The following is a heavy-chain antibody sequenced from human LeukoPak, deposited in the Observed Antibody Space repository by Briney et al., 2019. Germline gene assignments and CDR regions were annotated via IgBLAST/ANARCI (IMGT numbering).Heavy chain of an antibody. V-gene: IGHV1-69*13. CDR3: ATPNTELRFARPRRDYSYYMDV. CDR1: GGTFSSYA. Sequence: ASVNVSCKASGGTFSSYAISWVRQAPGQGLEWMGGIIPIFGTANYAQKFQGRVTITADESTSTAYMELSSLRSEDTAVYYCATPNTELRFARPRRDYSYYMDVWGKGTTVTVSS. CDR2: IIPIFGTA. J-gene: IGHJ6*03. D-gene: IGHD3-10*01.